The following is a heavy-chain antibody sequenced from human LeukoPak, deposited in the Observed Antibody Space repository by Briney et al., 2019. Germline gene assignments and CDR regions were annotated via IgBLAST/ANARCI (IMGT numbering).Heavy chain of an antibody. CDR1: GGYISSYY. CDR2: INHSGST. CDR3: ARQRWLRPFDY. V-gene: IGHV4-34*01. D-gene: IGHD5-24*01. Sequence: SGTLSLTCTVSGGYISSYYWSWIRQPPGKGLEWIGEINHSGSTNYNPSLKSRVTISVDTSKNQFSLKLSSVTAADTAVYYCARQRWLRPFDYWGQGTLVTVSS. J-gene: IGHJ4*02.